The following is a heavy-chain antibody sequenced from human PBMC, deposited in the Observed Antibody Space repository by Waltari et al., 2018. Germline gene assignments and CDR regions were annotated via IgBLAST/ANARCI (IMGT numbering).Heavy chain of an antibody. CDR1: GGTFSSYA. J-gene: IGHJ4*02. V-gene: IGHV1-69*08. D-gene: IGHD5-12*01. CDR3: ARDRLWRWLQLRTGFDY. Sequence: QVQLVQSGAEVKKPGSSVKVSCKASGGTFSSYAISWVRQAPGQGLEWMGRIIPIFGTANYAQKFQGRVTITADKSTSTAYMELSSLRSEDTAVYYCARDRLWRWLQLRTGFDYWGQGTLVTVSS. CDR2: IIPIFGTA.